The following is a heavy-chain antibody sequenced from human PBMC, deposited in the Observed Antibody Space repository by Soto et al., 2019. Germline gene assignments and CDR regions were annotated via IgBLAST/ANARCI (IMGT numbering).Heavy chain of an antibody. J-gene: IGHJ4*02. V-gene: IGHV1-69*04. CDR2: IIPILGIA. D-gene: IGHD4-17*01. Sequence: SVKVCCKASGGTFSSYAISWVRQAPGQGLEWMGRIIPILGIANYAQKFQGRVTITADKSTSTAFMELSRLRSDDTAVYYCARAVYDYGDYYYFNFWGQGTLVTVSS. CDR3: ARAVYDYGDYYYFNF. CDR1: GGTFSSYA.